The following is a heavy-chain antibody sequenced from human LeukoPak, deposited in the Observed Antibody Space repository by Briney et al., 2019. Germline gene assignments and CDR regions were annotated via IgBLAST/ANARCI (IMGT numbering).Heavy chain of an antibody. CDR2: VYYTETT. Sequence: SETLSLTCTVSGGSIRSYYWIWLRQPPGKGLKWIGYVYYTETTNSNPSLKSGATISIDTSKNQFSLKLRSVTAADTASYYCARHPGGENTQFDYWGQGTLVTVSS. J-gene: IGHJ4*02. CDR1: GGSIRSYY. CDR3: ARHPGGENTQFDY. D-gene: IGHD3-16*01. V-gene: IGHV4-59*08.